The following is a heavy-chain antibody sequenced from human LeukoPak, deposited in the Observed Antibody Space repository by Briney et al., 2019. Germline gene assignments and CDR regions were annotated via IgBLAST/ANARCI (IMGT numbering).Heavy chain of an antibody. V-gene: IGHV4-59*12. CDR1: GGSISSYY. J-gene: IGHJ2*01. D-gene: IGHD2-15*01. Sequence: SETLSLTCTVSGGSISSYYWSWIRQPPGKGLEWIGYIYYSGSTNYNPSLKSRVTISVDTSKNQFSLKLSSVTAADTAVYYCARISDIVVVVANWYFDLWGRGTLVTVSS. CDR2: IYYSGST. CDR3: ARISDIVVVVANWYFDL.